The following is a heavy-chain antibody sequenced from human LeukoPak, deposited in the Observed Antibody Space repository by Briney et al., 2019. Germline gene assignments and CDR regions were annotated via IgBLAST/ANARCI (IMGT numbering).Heavy chain of an antibody. CDR1: GYTFTSYG. V-gene: IGHV1-18*01. CDR3: ARGVYTTVTGNWFDP. D-gene: IGHD4-17*01. CDR2: ISAYNGNT. Sequence: GASVKVSCKASGYTFTSYGISWVRQAPGQGPEWMGWISAYNGNTNYAQKLQGRVTMTTDTSTSTAYMELRSLRSDDTAVYYCARGVYTTVTGNWFDPWGQGTLVTVSS. J-gene: IGHJ5*02.